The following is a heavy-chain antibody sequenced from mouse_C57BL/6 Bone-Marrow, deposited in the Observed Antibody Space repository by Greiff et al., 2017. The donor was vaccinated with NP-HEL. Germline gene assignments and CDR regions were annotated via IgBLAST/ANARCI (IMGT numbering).Heavy chain of an antibody. CDR1: GYTFTSYG. D-gene: IGHD2-4*01. V-gene: IGHV1-81*01. J-gene: IGHJ4*01. CDR2: IYPRSGNT. Sequence: QVQLQQSGAELARPGASVKLSCKASGYTFTSYGISWVKQRTGQGLEWIGEIYPRSGNTYYNEKFKGKATLTADKSSSTAYMERRSLTSEDSAVYFCARHYDYAYYAMDYWGQGTSVTVSS. CDR3: ARHYDYAYYAMDY.